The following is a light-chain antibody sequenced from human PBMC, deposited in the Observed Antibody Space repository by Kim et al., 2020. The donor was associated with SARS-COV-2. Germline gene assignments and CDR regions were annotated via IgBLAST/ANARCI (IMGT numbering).Light chain of an antibody. CDR1: QSVSSY. CDR2: DAS. J-gene: IGKJ5*01. Sequence: LYPGESATLSSRASQSVSSYSAWYKHKPGQAPRLLIFDASKRATDTPARFSGSGSGTDFSLTISSLEPEDSAVYYCQQRLDGITFGQGTRLEIK. CDR3: QQRLDGIT. V-gene: IGKV3-11*01.